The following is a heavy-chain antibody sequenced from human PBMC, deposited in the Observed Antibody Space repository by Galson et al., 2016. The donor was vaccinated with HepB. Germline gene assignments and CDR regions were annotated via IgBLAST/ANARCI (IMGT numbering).Heavy chain of an antibody. Sequence: SLRLSCAVSGFTFSNYGMHWVRQAPGKGLEWVAVIWYDGNKKYYKASVKGRFTISRDNSKNTLYLQMSNLRAEDTAVYYCARDPAIVAHVNYYYYYMDVWGKGTTVTVSS. D-gene: IGHD6-6*01. V-gene: IGHV3-33*01. CDR1: GFTFSNYG. J-gene: IGHJ6*03. CDR3: ARDPAIVAHVNYYYYYMDV. CDR2: IWYDGNKK.